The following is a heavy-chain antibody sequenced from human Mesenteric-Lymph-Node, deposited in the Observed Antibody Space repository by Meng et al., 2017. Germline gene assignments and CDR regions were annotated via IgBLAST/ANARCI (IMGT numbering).Heavy chain of an antibody. V-gene: IGHV3-9*01. D-gene: IGHD6-13*01. Sequence: GGSLRLSCAASAFTFDDSAIHWVRQAPGKGLEWVSGISWNSGTIGYADSVKGRFTISRDNAKNTLYLQMNSLRAEDTAVYYCANLEIAAAGTGWFDPWGQGTLVTVSS. CDR1: AFTFDDSA. J-gene: IGHJ5*02. CDR2: ISWNSGTI. CDR3: ANLEIAAAGTGWFDP.